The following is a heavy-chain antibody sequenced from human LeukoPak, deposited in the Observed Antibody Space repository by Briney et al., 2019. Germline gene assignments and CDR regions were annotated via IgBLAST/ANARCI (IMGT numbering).Heavy chain of an antibody. V-gene: IGHV6-1*01. CDR1: GDSVSRNTAG. Sequence: SQTLSLTCAISGDSVSRNTAGWNWIRQSPSRGLEWLGRTYYRSKWYNDYAVSVKSRITINSDTSKNQFSLQLNSVTHEDTAVYYCVRGGYVRETYYYYYMDVWGKGTTVTVSS. D-gene: IGHD5-12*01. CDR2: TYYRSKWYN. CDR3: VRGGYVRETYYYYYMDV. J-gene: IGHJ6*03.